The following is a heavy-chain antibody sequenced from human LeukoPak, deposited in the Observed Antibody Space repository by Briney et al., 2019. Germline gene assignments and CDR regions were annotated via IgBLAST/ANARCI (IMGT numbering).Heavy chain of an antibody. Sequence: GGSLRLSCVASGFTLSTYEMNWVRQAPGKGLEWVSYISSSSHLIFYADSVKGRFTISRDDAKNSLYLQMNSLRAEDTAVYYCARDRVGWYPEFDLWGQGTLVTVSS. CDR2: ISSSSHLI. J-gene: IGHJ5*02. CDR3: ARDRVGWYPEFDL. CDR1: GFTLSTYE. V-gene: IGHV3-48*03. D-gene: IGHD6-19*01.